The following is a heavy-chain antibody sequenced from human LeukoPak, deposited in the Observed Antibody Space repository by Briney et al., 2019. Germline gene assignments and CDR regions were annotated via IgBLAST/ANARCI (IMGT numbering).Heavy chain of an antibody. Sequence: PSETLSLTCTVSGGSISSYYWSRIRQPPGKGLEWIGYIYYSGSTNYNPSLKSRVTISVDTSKNQFSLKLSSVTAADTAVYYCARSVVVVDPFDYWGQGTLVTVSS. D-gene: IGHD2-15*01. CDR3: ARSVVVVDPFDY. CDR2: IYYSGST. J-gene: IGHJ4*02. V-gene: IGHV4-59*08. CDR1: GGSISSYY.